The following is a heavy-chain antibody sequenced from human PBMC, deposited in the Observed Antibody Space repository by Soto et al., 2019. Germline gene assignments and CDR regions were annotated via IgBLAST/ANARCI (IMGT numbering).Heavy chain of an antibody. CDR1: GYTFTSYG. D-gene: IGHD1-1*01. Sequence: QVHLVQSGAEVKKPGASVKVSCKASGYTFTSYGITWVRQAPGQGLEWMGWISAHNGNTEYAQKLQGRVIVTRDTSTSTAYMELRSLISADTAVYYCARGRYGDYWGQGALVTVSS. V-gene: IGHV1-18*01. CDR2: ISAHNGNT. CDR3: ARGRYGDY. J-gene: IGHJ4*02.